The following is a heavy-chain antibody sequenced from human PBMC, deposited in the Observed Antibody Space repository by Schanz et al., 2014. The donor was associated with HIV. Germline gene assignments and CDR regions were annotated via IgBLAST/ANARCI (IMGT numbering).Heavy chain of an antibody. Sequence: QGQLVESGGGVVQPGRALRLSCAASGFTFRSYGMHWVRQAPGKGLGWVAVIWYDGSNKYYADSVKGRFTISRDYSKNSLDLEVSSLRTEDTAVYYCATGPGLVGAIDYWGQGTLVIVSS. D-gene: IGHD1-26*01. V-gene: IGHV3-33*01. CDR3: ATGPGLVGAIDY. J-gene: IGHJ4*02. CDR1: GFTFRSYG. CDR2: IWYDGSNK.